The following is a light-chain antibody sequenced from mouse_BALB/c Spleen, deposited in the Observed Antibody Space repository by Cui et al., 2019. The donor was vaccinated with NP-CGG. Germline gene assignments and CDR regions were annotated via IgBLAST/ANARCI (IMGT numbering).Light chain of an antibody. V-gene: IGLV1*01. CDR1: TGAVTTSNY. J-gene: IGLJ1*01. CDR3: ALWYSNHWV. CDR2: GTN. Sequence: AVVTHESGLTTSPGETVTLTCRSSTGAVTTSNYANWVQEKPDHLFTGLIGGTNNRAPGVPARFSGSLIGDKAALTIIGAQTEDEAIYFCALWYSNHWVFGGGTKLTVL.